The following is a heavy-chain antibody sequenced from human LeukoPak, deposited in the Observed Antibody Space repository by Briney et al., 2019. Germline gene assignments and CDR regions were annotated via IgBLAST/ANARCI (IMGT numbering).Heavy chain of an antibody. CDR3: ARVNSSSWTIDY. CDR2: ISSSSSYI. CDR1: GFTFDDYG. D-gene: IGHD6-13*01. J-gene: IGHJ4*02. V-gene: IGHV3-21*01. Sequence: GGSLRLSCAASGFTFDDYGMSWVRQAPGKGLEWVSSISSSSSYIYYADSVKGRFTISRDNAKNSLYLQMNSLRAEDTAVYYCARVNSSSWTIDYWGQGTLVTVSS.